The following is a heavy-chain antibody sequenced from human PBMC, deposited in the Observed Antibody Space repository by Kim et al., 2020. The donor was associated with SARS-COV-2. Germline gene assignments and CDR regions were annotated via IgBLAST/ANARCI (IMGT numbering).Heavy chain of an antibody. CDR1: GGSISSSSYY. V-gene: IGHV4-39*01. CDR3: AVEQWLVRRYFDY. J-gene: IGHJ4*02. CDR2: IYYSGST. Sequence: SETLSLTCTVSGGSISSSSYYWGWIRQPPGKGLEWIGSIYYSGSTYYNPSLKSRVTISVDTSKNQFSLKLSSVTAADTAVYYCAVEQWLVRRYFDYWGQG. D-gene: IGHD6-19*01.